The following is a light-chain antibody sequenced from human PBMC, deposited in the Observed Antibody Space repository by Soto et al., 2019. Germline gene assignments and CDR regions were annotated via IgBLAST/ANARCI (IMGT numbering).Light chain of an antibody. CDR3: MLYMGGGLVV. CDR1: SDSVSTTYY. V-gene: IGLV8-61*01. J-gene: IGLJ2*01. CDR2: STN. Sequence: QTVVTQEPSFSVSPGGTVTLTCGLTSDSVSTTYYPSWYQQTPGQAPRTLIYSTNIRSSGVPDRFSGSILGNKAALTITGAQADDESDYHCMLYMGGGLVVFGGGTKLIVL.